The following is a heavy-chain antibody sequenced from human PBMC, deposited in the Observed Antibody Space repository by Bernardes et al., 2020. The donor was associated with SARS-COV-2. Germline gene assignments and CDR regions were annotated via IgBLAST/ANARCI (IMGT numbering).Heavy chain of an antibody. CDR2: IYYSGST. CDR1: GGSISSSSYY. CDR3: ARQATMIVVVITPWFDT. V-gene: IGHV4-39*01. J-gene: IGHJ5*02. D-gene: IGHD3-22*01. Sequence: SETLSLTCTVSGGSISSSSYYWGWIRQPPGKGLEWIGSIYYSGSTYYNPSLKSRVTISVDTSKNQFSLKLSSVTAADTAVYYCARQATMIVVVITPWFDTWGQGTLVTVSS.